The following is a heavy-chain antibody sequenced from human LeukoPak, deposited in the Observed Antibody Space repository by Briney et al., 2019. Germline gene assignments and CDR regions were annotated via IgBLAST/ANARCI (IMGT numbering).Heavy chain of an antibody. CDR2: IGVAGDT. Sequence: GGSVRLSCVASGFNFSKNDMHWVRQTTERGLEWVSAIGVAGDTYYADLVKGRFTISRENGKNSVYLQRNSLRAGETAVYFCAKAFDYNGLRGEGGSFDCWGQGALVTVSS. J-gene: IGHJ4*02. CDR3: AKAFDYNGLRGEGGSFDC. CDR1: GFNFSKND. D-gene: IGHD4-11*01. V-gene: IGHV3-13*01.